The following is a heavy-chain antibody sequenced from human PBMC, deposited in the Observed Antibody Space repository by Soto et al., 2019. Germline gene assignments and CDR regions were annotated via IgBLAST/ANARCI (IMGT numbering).Heavy chain of an antibody. CDR1: GGSIGSGDYY. CDR2: IYYSGST. D-gene: IGHD3-3*01. Sequence: KTSETLSLTCTVSGGSIGSGDYYWSWIRQPPGKGLEWIGYIYYSGSTYYNPSLKSRVTISVDTSKNQFSLKLSSVTAADTAVYYCARGSGPADYDFWSGYFSPPWYFDLWGRGTLVTVSS. V-gene: IGHV4-30-4*01. J-gene: IGHJ2*01. CDR3: ARGSGPADYDFWSGYFSPPWYFDL.